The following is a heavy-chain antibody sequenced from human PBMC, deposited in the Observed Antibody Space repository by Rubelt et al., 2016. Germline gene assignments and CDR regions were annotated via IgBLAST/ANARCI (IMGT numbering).Heavy chain of an antibody. J-gene: IGHJ3*02. Sequence: VQLQQWGAGLLKPSETLSLTCAVYGGSFSGYYWSWIRQPPGKGLEWIGEINHSGSTNYNPSLKSRVTISVDTSKNQFSLKLSSVTAADTAVYYGASQSSSGWYAFDIWGQGTMVTVSS. CDR1: GGSFSGYY. CDR3: ASQSSSGWYAFDI. V-gene: IGHV4-34*01. D-gene: IGHD6-19*01. CDR2: INHSGST.